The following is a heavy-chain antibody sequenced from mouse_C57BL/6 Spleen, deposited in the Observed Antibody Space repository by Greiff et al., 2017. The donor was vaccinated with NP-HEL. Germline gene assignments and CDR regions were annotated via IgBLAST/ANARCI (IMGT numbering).Heavy chain of an antibody. J-gene: IGHJ3*01. Sequence: EVKLVESGGGLVQPKGSLKLSCAASGFSFNTYAMNWVRQAPGKGLEWVARIRSKSNNYATYYADSVKDRFTISRDDSESMLYLQMNNLKTEDTAMYYCVSDYYGLAYWGQGTLVTVSA. D-gene: IGHD1-1*01. CDR2: IRSKSNNYAT. V-gene: IGHV10-1*01. CDR1: GFSFNTYA. CDR3: VSDYYGLAY.